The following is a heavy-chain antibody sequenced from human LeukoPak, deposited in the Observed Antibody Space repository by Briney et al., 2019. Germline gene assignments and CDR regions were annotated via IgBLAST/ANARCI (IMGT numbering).Heavy chain of an antibody. Sequence: ASVKVSCKASGYTFTGYYVHWVRQAPGQGLEWMGWINPNSGGTNYAQKFQGRVTMTRDTSISTAYMELSRLRSDDTAVYYCARDLDIVVVVAAYAFDIWGQGTMVTVSS. D-gene: IGHD2-15*01. CDR2: INPNSGGT. J-gene: IGHJ3*02. CDR1: GYTFTGYY. CDR3: ARDLDIVVVVAAYAFDI. V-gene: IGHV1-2*02.